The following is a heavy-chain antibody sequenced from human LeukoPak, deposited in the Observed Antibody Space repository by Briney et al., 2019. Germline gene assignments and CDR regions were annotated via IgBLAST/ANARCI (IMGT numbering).Heavy chain of an antibody. CDR2: ISSSSGTI. D-gene: IGHD4-17*01. V-gene: IGHV3-48*02. CDR3: AREPQNYGDNVGNGFDP. CDR1: GFTFSTYR. Sequence: GGSLRLSCAASGFTFSTYRMNWVRQAPGKGLEWISYISSSSGTIYYADSVKGRFTISRDNAKNSLYLQMNSLRDEDTAVYYCAREPQNYGDNVGNGFDPWGQGTLVTVSS. J-gene: IGHJ5*02.